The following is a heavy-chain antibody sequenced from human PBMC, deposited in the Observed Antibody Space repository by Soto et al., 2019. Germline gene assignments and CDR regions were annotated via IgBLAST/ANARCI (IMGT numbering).Heavy chain of an antibody. J-gene: IGHJ4*02. CDR2: TYYRSKWYN. CDR1: GDSVSSNSAA. CDR3: ARDSGYSSSWYDQNYYFDY. V-gene: IGHV6-1*01. Sequence: SQTLSLTCAISGDSVSSNSAAWNWIRQSPSRGLEWLGRTYYRSKWYNDYAVSVKSRITINPDTSKNQFSLQLNSVTPEDTAVYYCARDSGYSSSWYDQNYYFDYWGQGTLVTVSS. D-gene: IGHD6-13*01.